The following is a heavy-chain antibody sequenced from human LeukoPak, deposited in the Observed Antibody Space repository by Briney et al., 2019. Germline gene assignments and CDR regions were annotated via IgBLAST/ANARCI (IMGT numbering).Heavy chain of an antibody. J-gene: IGHJ4*02. CDR2: ISYDGSNK. CDR3: AKEEAYGSGSPAGHFDY. D-gene: IGHD3-10*01. Sequence: GRSLRLSCAASGFTFSSYGMPWVRQAPGKGLEWVAVISYDGSNKYYADSVKGRFTISRDNSKNTLYLQMNSLRAEDTAVYYCAKEEAYGSGSPAGHFDYWGQGTLVTVSS. V-gene: IGHV3-30*18. CDR1: GFTFSSYG.